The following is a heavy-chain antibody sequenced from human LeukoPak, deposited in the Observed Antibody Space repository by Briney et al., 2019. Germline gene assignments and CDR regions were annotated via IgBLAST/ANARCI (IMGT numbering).Heavy chain of an antibody. CDR1: GYTFTSYG. Sequence: ASVKVSCKASGYTFTSYGITWVRQAPGQGLEWMGWISPYNDNTNYAQKLQGRVTMTTDTSTSTAYMELRSLRSDDTAVYYCARESSGWYLGWFDPWGQGTLVTVSS. V-gene: IGHV1-18*01. D-gene: IGHD6-19*01. CDR3: ARESSGWYLGWFDP. J-gene: IGHJ5*02. CDR2: ISPYNDNT.